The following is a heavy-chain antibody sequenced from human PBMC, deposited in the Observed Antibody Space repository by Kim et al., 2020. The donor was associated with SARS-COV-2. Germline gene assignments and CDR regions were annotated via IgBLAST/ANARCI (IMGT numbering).Heavy chain of an antibody. Sequence: YADSVKGRFTISRDNAKNSLYLQMNSLRAEDTAVYYCARGTVRSPYYFDYWGQGTLVTVSS. V-gene: IGHV3-11*05. J-gene: IGHJ4*02. CDR3: ARGTVRSPYYFDY. D-gene: IGHD3-10*01.